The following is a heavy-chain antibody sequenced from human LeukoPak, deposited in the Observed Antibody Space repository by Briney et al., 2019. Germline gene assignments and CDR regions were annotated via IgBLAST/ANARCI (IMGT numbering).Heavy chain of an antibody. CDR3: ARDGTSTDDY. CDR1: GYTFTNFG. Sequence: ASVRVSFTPSGYTFTNFGMNWVRQAPGQGLEWMGWISGNNDNPNYGQKFQGRFTVTTDSSTSTAYMELRNLRFDDTAVYYCARDGTSTDDYWGQGTLVTVSS. CDR2: ISGNNDNP. D-gene: IGHD2-2*01. V-gene: IGHV1-18*01. J-gene: IGHJ4*02.